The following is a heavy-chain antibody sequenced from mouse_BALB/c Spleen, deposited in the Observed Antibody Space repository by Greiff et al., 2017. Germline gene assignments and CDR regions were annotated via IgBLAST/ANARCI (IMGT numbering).Heavy chain of an antibody. CDR2: ISVKSNNYAS. CDR3: ARFPFTLDLDD. J-gene: IGHJ1*01. CDR1: GFTFSNYW. Sequence: DVLLVESGGGLVQPGGSLKLSCVASGFTFSNYWMNWVRQSPEQGLEWVAEISVKSNNYASHYAVTVKGTFTISRDDSKSNVYLQMNNSRAEDTGIYYCARFPFTLDLDDWGAGTTVTVSA. V-gene: IGHV6-6*02.